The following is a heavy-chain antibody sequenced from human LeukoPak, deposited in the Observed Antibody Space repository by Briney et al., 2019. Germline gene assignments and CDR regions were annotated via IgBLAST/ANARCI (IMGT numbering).Heavy chain of an antibody. Sequence: KPGGSLRLSCAASRFTFSRYIMNWVRQAPGKGLEWVSSISSSSGYIYYADSVKGRFTISRDNAKNSLYLQMNSLSGEDTAVYYCAREKQQLEDYFDYWGQGTLVTVSS. CDR1: RFTFSRYI. J-gene: IGHJ4*02. V-gene: IGHV3-21*01. CDR3: AREKQQLEDYFDY. D-gene: IGHD6-13*01. CDR2: ISSSSGYI.